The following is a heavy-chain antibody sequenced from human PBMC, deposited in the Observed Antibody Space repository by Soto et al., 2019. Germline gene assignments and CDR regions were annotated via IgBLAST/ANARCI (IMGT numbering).Heavy chain of an antibody. D-gene: IGHD2-15*01. CDR1: GGSFSGYY. CDR2: IYYSGST. V-gene: IGHV4-59*01. J-gene: IGHJ4*02. Sequence: SETLSLTCAVYGGSFSGYYWSWIRQPPGKGLEWIGYIYYSGSTNYNPSLKSRVTISVDTSKNQFSLKLSSVTAADTAVYYCARDRGYCSGGSCGRYFDYWGQGTLVTVSS. CDR3: ARDRGYCSGGSCGRYFDY.